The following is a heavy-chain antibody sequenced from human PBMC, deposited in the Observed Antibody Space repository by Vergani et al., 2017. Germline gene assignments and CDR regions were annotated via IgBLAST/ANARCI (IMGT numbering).Heavy chain of an antibody. J-gene: IGHJ6*02. CDR3: ARGRRIYLAEKEYYCYGMDG. V-gene: IGHV1-69*12. Sequence: QVQLVQSGAEVKKPGSSVKVSCKASGGTFSSYAISWVRQAPGQGLEWMGGIIPIFGTANYAQKFQGRVTITADESTSTAYMELSSLRSEDTAVYYCARGRRIYLAEKEYYCYGMDGWGQGTTVTVSS. D-gene: IGHD2/OR15-2a*01. CDR2: IIPIFGTA. CDR1: GGTFSSYA.